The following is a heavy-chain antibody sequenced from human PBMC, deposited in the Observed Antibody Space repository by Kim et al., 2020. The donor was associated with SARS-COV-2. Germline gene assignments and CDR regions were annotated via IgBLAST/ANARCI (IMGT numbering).Heavy chain of an antibody. CDR3: VRDRMGGAFDM. J-gene: IGHJ3*02. CDR1: GFTFSAYD. CDR2: ITNGSTTI. D-gene: IGHD3-16*01. Sequence: GGSLRLSCATSGFTFSAYDMNWVRQAPGKGLEWLSFITNGSTTIYYADSVEGRFTISRDNAKNSLFLQINSLRDEDTALYYCVRDRMGGAFDMWGQGTMVTVSS. V-gene: IGHV3-48*02.